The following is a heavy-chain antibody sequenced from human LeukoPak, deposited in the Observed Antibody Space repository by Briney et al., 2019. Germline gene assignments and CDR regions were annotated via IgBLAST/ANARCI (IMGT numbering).Heavy chain of an antibody. V-gene: IGHV3-48*02. CDR3: ARDLQRPLSSENYYDSWSGYGTYFDY. CDR2: ISSSSSTI. Sequence: GGSLRLSCAASGFTFSSYSMNWVRQAPGKGLEWVSYISSSSSTIYYADSVKGRFTISRDNAKNSLYLQMNSLRDEDTAVYYCARDLQRPLSSENYYDSWSGYGTYFDYWGQGTLVTVSS. J-gene: IGHJ4*02. CDR1: GFTFSSYS. D-gene: IGHD3-3*01.